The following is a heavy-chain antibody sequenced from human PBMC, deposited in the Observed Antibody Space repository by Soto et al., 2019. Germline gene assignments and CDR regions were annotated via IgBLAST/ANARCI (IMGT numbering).Heavy chain of an antibody. D-gene: IGHD5-18*01. CDR1: GGSISSGDYY. Sequence: QVQLQESGPGLVKPSQTLSLTCTVSGGSISSGDYYWSWIRQPPGKGLEWIGYIYYSGSTYCNPSLKSRVTISVDTPKNQFSLKLSSVTAADTAVYYFASNSYGNIFYDYWGQGTLVTVSS. CDR2: IYYSGST. J-gene: IGHJ4*02. V-gene: IGHV4-30-4*01. CDR3: ASNSYGNIFYDY.